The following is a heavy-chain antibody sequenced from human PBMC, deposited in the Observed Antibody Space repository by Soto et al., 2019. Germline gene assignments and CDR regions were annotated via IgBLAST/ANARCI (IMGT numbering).Heavy chain of an antibody. CDR3: ARDVPEDIVALNWFDP. Sequence: QVQLVESGGGVVQPGRSLRLSCAAAGFTFSSYGMHWVRQAPVKGLEWVAVIWYDGSNKYYADFVQGRFTISRDNSKNTLYMQMNSLRAEDTAVYYCARDVPEDIVALNWFDPWGQGALVTVSS. CDR1: GFTFSSYG. CDR2: IWYDGSNK. J-gene: IGHJ5*02. D-gene: IGHD5-12*01. V-gene: IGHV3-33*01.